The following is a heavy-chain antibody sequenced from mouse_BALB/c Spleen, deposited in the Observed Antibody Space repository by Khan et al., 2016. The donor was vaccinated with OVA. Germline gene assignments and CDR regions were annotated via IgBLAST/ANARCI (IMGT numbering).Heavy chain of an antibody. Sequence: EVELVESGGGLVQPGGSRKLSCAASGFTFTSYGMHWVRQAPEKGLEWVAYISGDSNTIYYADTVKGRFTISRDNPKNTLFLQMTSLMSEDTAMYYCATSYFYGYYLDYWGQGTTLTVS. J-gene: IGHJ2*01. V-gene: IGHV5-17*02. CDR1: GFTFTSYG. D-gene: IGHD1-1*01. CDR2: ISGDSNTI. CDR3: ATSYFYGYYLDY.